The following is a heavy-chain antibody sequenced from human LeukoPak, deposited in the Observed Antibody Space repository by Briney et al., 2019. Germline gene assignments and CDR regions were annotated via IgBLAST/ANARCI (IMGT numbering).Heavy chain of an antibody. Sequence: GASVKVCCKASGGTFSSYAISWVRQAPGQGLEWMGRIIPILGIANYAQKFQGRVTITADKSTSTAYMELSSLRSEDTAVYYCARGGSGSYYGYWGQGTLVTVSS. V-gene: IGHV1-69*04. CDR3: ARGGSGSYYGY. J-gene: IGHJ4*02. D-gene: IGHD3-10*01. CDR1: GGTFSSYA. CDR2: IIPILGIA.